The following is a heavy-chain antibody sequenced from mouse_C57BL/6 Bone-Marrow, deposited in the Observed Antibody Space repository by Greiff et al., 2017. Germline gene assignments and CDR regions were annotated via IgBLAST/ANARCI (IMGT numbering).Heavy chain of an antibody. CDR2: IHPSGSDT. V-gene: IGHV1-74*01. CDR3: ASIYYDYAAY. J-gene: IGHJ3*01. D-gene: IGHD2-4*01. CDR1: GYTFTSYW. Sequence: VKLQQPGAELVKPGASVKVSCKASGYTFTSYWMHWVKQRPGQGLEWIGRIHPSGSDTNYNQKFKGKATLTVDKSSSTAYMQLSSLASEDSAVYYCASIYYDYAAYWGQGTLVTVSA.